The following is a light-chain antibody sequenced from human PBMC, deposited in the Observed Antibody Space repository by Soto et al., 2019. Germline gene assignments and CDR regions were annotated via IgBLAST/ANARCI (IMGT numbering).Light chain of an antibody. CDR3: QQRLYWPYT. CDR2: DAS. Sequence: ESVLTQSPATLSLSPGERATLSCRASQSVSTYLVWYQHKPGQAPRLLIYDASNRATGIPARFSGSGSGTDFTLTISSLEPEDFAVYYCQQRLYWPYTFGQGTKLEIK. CDR1: QSVSTY. J-gene: IGKJ2*01. V-gene: IGKV3-11*01.